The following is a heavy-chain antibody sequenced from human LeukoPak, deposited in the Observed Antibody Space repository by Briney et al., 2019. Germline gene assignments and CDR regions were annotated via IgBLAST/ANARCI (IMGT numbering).Heavy chain of an antibody. CDR1: GGSISSYY. D-gene: IGHD6-13*01. CDR2: IYDSGST. Sequence: PSETLSLTCTVSGGSISSYYWSWIRQPPGKGLEWIGHIYDSGSTNYNPSLKSRVTLSVDTSKNQFSLKLSSVTAADTAMYYWGKSRSSWYGCSDILGQGTMVSGPS. CDR3: GKSRSSWYGCSDI. V-gene: IGHV4-59*01. J-gene: IGHJ3*02.